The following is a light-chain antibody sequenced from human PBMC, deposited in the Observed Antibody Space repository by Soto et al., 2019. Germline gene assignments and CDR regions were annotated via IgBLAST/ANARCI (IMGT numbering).Light chain of an antibody. V-gene: IGLV1-47*01. CDR2: RNN. CDR3: AAWDDSLSGGYV. CDR1: SSNIGSNY. Sequence: QSVLTQPPPASGTPGQRVTISCSGSSSNIGSNYVYWYQQLPGTAPKLLIYRNNQRPSGVPDRFSGSKSGTSASLAISGLRSEDEADYYCAAWDDSLSGGYVFGTGTKLTVL. J-gene: IGLJ1*01.